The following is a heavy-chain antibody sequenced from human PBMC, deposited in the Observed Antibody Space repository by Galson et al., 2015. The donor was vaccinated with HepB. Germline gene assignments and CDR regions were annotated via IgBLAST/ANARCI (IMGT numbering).Heavy chain of an antibody. V-gene: IGHV4-30-4*07. J-gene: IGHJ4*02. D-gene: IGHD3-10*01. CDR3: ARVIRATPSGYYGSGTVDY. Sequence: TLSLTCAVSGGSISSGGYSWSWIRQPPGKGLEWIGYIYYSGSTYYNPSLKSRVTISVDTSKNQFSLKLSSVTAADTAVYYCARVIRATPSGYYGSGTVDYWGQGTLVTVSS. CDR1: GGSISSGGYS. CDR2: IYYSGST.